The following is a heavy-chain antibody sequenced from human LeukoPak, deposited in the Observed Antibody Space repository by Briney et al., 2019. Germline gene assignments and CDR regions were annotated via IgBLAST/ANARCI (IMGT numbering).Heavy chain of an antibody. J-gene: IGHJ5*02. CDR3: ARGGYCSVGSCYSVWVDP. CDR1: GGSFSGYY. V-gene: IGHV4-34*01. D-gene: IGHD2-15*01. CDR2: INHSGST. Sequence: SETLSLTCAVSGGSFSGYYWSWIRQPPGKGLEWIGEINHSGSTNYNPYLKSRVTISVDTSKNQFSLKLSSVTAADTAVYYCARGGYCSVGSCYSVWVDPWGQGTLVTVSS.